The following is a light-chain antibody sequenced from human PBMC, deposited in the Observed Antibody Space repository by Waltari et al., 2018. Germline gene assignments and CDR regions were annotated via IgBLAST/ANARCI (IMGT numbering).Light chain of an antibody. J-gene: IGKJ1*01. CDR1: QGISTY. Sequence: AIRMTQSPSSFSASTGDRVTITCRASQGISTYLAWYQQQSGKAPKLLIYAASTLQSGVPSRFSGSGSGTAFTLTISCLQSEDFAIYYCQQYYTYPRTFGQGTKVEV. CDR2: AAS. V-gene: IGKV1-8*01. CDR3: QQYYTYPRT.